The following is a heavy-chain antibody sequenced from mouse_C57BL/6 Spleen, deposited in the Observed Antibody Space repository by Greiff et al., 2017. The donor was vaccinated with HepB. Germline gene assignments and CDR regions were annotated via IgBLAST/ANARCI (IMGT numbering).Heavy chain of an antibody. CDR2: IRLKSDNYAT. CDR3: SPAYGSSYGFAY. J-gene: IGHJ3*01. D-gene: IGHD1-1*01. Sequence: EVKVEESGGGLVQPGGSMKLSCVASGFTFSNYWMNWVRQSPEKGLEWVAQIRLKSDNYATHYAESVKGRFTISRDDSKSSVYLQMNNLRAEDTGIYYCSPAYGSSYGFAYWGQGTLVTVSA. CDR1: GFTFSNYW. V-gene: IGHV6-3*01.